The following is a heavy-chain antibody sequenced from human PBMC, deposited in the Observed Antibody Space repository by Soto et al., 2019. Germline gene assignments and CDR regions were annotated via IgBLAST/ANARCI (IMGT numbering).Heavy chain of an antibody. CDR3: ARRGSGLALDY. CDR2: ISVSGEIT. J-gene: IGHJ4*02. V-gene: IGHV3-64*02. D-gene: IGHD3-10*01. CDR1: GFTFSDHA. Sequence: PAGSLRLACAASGFTFSDHAMHLFRLVPGKGLEYVAVISVSGEITSYAESVKGRFTISRDNSRNTLFLQIGSLRTEDSAVYYCARRGSGLALDYWGEGTLVTVSS.